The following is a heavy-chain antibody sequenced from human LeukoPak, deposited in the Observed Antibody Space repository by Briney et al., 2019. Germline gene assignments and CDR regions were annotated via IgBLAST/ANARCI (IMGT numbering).Heavy chain of an antibody. CDR2: IYYSGST. J-gene: IGHJ4*02. CDR1: GGSLSSGSYY. V-gene: IGHV4-61*01. Sequence: SETLSLTCTVSGGSLSSGSYYWSWIRQPPGKGLEWFGYIYYSGSTNYNPSLKSPVTISVDTSKNQFSLKLSSVTAADTAVYYCASSGTTQLFDYWGQGTLVTVSS. CDR3: ASSGTTQLFDY. D-gene: IGHD1-1*01.